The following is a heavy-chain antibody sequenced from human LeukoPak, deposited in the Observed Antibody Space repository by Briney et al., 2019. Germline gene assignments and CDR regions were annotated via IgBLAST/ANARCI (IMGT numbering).Heavy chain of an antibody. V-gene: IGHV3-13*01. Sequence: PGGSLRLSCAASGFTFSSYDMHWVRQATGKGLEWVSAIGTAGDTYYPGSVKGRFTISRENAKNSLYLQMNSLRAGDTAVYYCARVNTLDAVYGSGDYYYMDVWGKGTTVTVSS. CDR1: GFTFSSYD. D-gene: IGHD5/OR15-5a*01. CDR2: IGTAGDT. J-gene: IGHJ6*03. CDR3: ARVNTLDAVYGSGDYYYMDV.